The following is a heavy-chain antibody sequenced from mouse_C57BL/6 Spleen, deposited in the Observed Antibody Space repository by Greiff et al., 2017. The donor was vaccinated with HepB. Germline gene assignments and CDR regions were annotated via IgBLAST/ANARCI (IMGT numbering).Heavy chain of an antibody. CDR1: GFSFNTYA. Sequence: EVQLVESGGGLVQPKGSLKLSCAASGFSFNTYATNWVRQAPGKGLEWVARIRSKSNNYATYYADSVKDRFTISRDDSESMLYLQMNNLKTEDTAMYYCVRSPSYYYGLYFDYWGQGTTLTVSS. J-gene: IGHJ2*01. D-gene: IGHD1-1*01. CDR3: VRSPSYYYGLYFDY. CDR2: IRSKSNNYAT. V-gene: IGHV10-1*01.